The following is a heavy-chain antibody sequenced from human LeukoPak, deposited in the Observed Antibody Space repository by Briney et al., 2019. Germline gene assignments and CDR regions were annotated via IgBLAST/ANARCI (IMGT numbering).Heavy chain of an antibody. CDR3: VRALMGTSDH. CDR2: MNSDGSTT. J-gene: IGHJ4*02. CDR1: GFTFSRDW. D-gene: IGHD7-27*01. Sequence: GGSLRHSCAASGFTFSRDWMHWVRQGPGKGLVWVSRMNSDGSTTNYADSVKGRFTISRDSAKNTLYLQMNSLRAEDTAVYYCVRALMGTSDHWGQGSLVTVSS. V-gene: IGHV3-74*01.